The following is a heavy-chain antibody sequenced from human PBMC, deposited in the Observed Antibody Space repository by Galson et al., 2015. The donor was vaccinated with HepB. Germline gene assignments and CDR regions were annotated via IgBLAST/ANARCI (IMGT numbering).Heavy chain of an antibody. D-gene: IGHD1-14*01. V-gene: IGHV4-28*01. CDR2: KYYTGTT. CDR1: GVSISSDNW. J-gene: IGHJ4*02. Sequence: ETLSLTCGVSGVSISSDNWWGWIRQPPGKGLEWIGYKYYTGTTYHNPSLKSRVTMSLDTSKKQFFLKMTSVTAVDTAVYYCARSRAMTGTAFDYWGQGALVIVSS. CDR3: ARSRAMTGTAFDY.